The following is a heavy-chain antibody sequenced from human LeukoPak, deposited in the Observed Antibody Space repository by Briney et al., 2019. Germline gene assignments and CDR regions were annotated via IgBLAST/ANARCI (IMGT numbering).Heavy chain of an antibody. D-gene: IGHD6-13*01. CDR2: ISSSGSTI. CDR1: GFTFSDYY. V-gene: IGHV3-11*01. J-gene: IGHJ6*02. CDR3: ARDLTLIAAAGRDYYGMDV. Sequence: PGGSLRPSCAASGFTFSDYYMSWIRQAPGKGLEWVSYISSSGSTIYYADSVKGRFTISRDNAKNSLYLQMNSLRAEDTAVYYCARDLTLIAAAGRDYYGMDVWGQGTTVTVSS.